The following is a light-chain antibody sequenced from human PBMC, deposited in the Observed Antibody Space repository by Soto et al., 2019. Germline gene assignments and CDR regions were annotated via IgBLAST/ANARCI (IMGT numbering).Light chain of an antibody. V-gene: IGKV3-20*01. Sequence: DIVVTPSPRTLSFSPVVKGTLSCSPSESVSTSYLAWYQPKPGQAPRLPIYGASSRYTDMPDRFSGSGSGTDFTLTISGLEPEDFAVYYCQQYGDSSGTSGQGTQVDIK. CDR2: GAS. CDR1: ESVSTSY. J-gene: IGKJ1*01. CDR3: QQYGDSSGT.